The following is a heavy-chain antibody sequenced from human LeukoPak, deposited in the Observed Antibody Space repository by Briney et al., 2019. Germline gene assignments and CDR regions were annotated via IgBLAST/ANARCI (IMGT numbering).Heavy chain of an antibody. CDR2: IYYRGNT. CDR1: GGSISDNNCY. Sequence: SETLSLTCSVSGGSISDNNCYWGWIRQPPGRGLEWIGNIYYRGNTFYSPSLKSRVTVSVDTSKNQFSLKLRSVTAADTAIYYCARQSTIGAAKIGPWGQGSLVTVSS. J-gene: IGHJ5*02. V-gene: IGHV4-39*01. D-gene: IGHD6-25*01. CDR3: ARQSTIGAAKIGP.